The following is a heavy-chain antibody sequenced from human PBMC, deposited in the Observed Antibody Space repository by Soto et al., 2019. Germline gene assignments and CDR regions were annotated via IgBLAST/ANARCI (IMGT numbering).Heavy chain of an antibody. D-gene: IGHD2-15*01. CDR3: ARDLGGWPDY. CDR1: GYTFSDYD. Sequence: ASVKVSCKASGYTFSDYDINWVRQAPEQGLEWMGGIIPIFGTANYAQKFQARVTITADESTSTAYMELSSLRSEDTAVYYCARDLGGWPDYWGQGTLVTVSS. CDR2: IIPIFGTA. J-gene: IGHJ4*02. V-gene: IGHV1-69*13.